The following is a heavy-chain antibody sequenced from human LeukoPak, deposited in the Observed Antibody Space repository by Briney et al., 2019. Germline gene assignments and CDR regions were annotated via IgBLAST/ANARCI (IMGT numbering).Heavy chain of an antibody. CDR3: ARLGGYCGGDCPPGIDY. V-gene: IGHV4-59*08. D-gene: IGHD2-21*02. CDR1: GGSISSYY. CDR2: IYYSGST. Sequence: SETLSLTCTVSGGSISSYYWSWIRQPPGKGLEWIGYIYYSGSTNYNPSLKSRVTISVDTSKNQFSLKLSSVTAADTAVYYCARLGGYCGGDCPPGIDYWGQGTLVTVSS. J-gene: IGHJ4*02.